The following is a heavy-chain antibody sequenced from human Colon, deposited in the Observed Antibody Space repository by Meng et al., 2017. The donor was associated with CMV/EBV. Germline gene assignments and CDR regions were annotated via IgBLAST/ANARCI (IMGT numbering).Heavy chain of an antibody. CDR3: ARDTASAGTSGFDP. J-gene: IGHJ5*02. CDR1: GYTFTGYY. V-gene: IGHV1-2*02. Sequence: ASVKVSCKASGYTFTGYYMHWVRQAPGQGLEWMGWIEPSSGGTDYAQKFQGRVTMTRDTSLNTAYMELSKVTSDDTAVYYCARDTASAGTSGFDPWGQGSLVTVSS. D-gene: IGHD6-13*01. CDR2: IEPSSGGT.